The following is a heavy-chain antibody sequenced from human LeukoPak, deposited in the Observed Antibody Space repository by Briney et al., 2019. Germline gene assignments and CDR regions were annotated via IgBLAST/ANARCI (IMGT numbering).Heavy chain of an antibody. V-gene: IGHV3-23*01. CDR1: GFIVNTKY. CDR3: AKHPLYSSSSDWYFDL. J-gene: IGHJ2*01. D-gene: IGHD6-6*01. Sequence: GGSLRLSCVASGFIVNTKYMSWARQAPGKGLEWVSAISDSGSSTYYADSVKGRFTISRDNSKNTLYLQMNSLRAEDTAVYYCAKHPLYSSSSDWYFDLWGRGTLVTVSS. CDR2: ISDSGSST.